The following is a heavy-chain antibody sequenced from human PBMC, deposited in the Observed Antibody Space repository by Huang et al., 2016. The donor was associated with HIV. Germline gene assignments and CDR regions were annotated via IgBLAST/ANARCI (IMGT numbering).Heavy chain of an antibody. CDR1: GYTITDYY. V-gene: IGHV1-2*02. J-gene: IGHJ4*02. D-gene: IGHD1-26*01. CDR2: INPNSGAT. CDR3: ARGELDIVTSDPYYFDR. Sequence: QVQLVQSGAEVKRPGASVKVSCKASGYTITDYYLHWVRQAPGQGLEWMGWINPNSGATNFAQKFQGRGTLTTDSSLPTAYMELNSLRSDDTAVYYCARGELDIVTSDPYYFDRWGPGTLVTVSS.